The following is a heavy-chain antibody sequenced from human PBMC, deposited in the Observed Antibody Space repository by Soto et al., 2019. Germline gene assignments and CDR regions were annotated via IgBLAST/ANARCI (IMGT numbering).Heavy chain of an antibody. CDR2: IYWNDDT. Sequence: SGPTLVNPTQTLTLTCTFSGFSLTTILVGVGGIRHPPGKALEWLALIYWNDDTRYSPSLKNRVTITTDTSKNQVVLTMTDMEPVDTATYYCARRLTVVPLAFDLWGQGTMVTVS. CDR3: ARRLTVVPLAFDL. J-gene: IGHJ3*01. D-gene: IGHD3-10*01. CDR1: GFSLTTILVG. V-gene: IGHV2-5*01.